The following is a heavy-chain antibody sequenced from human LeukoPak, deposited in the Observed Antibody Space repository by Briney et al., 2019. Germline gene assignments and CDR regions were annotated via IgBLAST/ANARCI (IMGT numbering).Heavy chain of an antibody. J-gene: IGHJ4*02. Sequence: SETLSLTCTVSGGSIGSGGYYWSWIRQHPGKGLEWIGYIYYSGSTYYNPSLKSRVTISVDTSKNQFSLKLSSVTAADTAVYYCARGLYSSSWPYNWGQGTLVTVSS. CDR3: ARGLYSSSWPYN. CDR1: GGSIGSGGYY. V-gene: IGHV4-31*03. CDR2: IYYSGST. D-gene: IGHD6-13*01.